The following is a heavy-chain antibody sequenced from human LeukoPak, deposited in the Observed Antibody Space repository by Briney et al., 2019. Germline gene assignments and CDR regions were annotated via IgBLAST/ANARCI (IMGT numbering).Heavy chain of an antibody. Sequence: ASVKVSCKASGGTFSSCAISWVRQAPGQGLEWMGGIIPIFGTANYAQKFQGRVTITADESTSTAYMELSSLRSEDTAVYYCAAYDSSGYYYYTYWGQGTLVTVSS. J-gene: IGHJ4*02. CDR2: IIPIFGTA. V-gene: IGHV1-69*13. CDR1: GGTFSSCA. D-gene: IGHD3-22*01. CDR3: AAYDSSGYYYYTY.